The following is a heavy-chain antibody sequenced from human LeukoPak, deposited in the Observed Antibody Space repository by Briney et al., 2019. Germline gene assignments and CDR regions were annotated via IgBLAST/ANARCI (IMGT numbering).Heavy chain of an antibody. V-gene: IGHV4-59*01. CDR2: IYYSGST. D-gene: IGHD6-19*01. CDR1: GGSISSYY. Sequence: SETLSLTCTVSGGSISSYYWSWIRQPPGKGLEWIGYIYYSGSTNYNPSLKSRVTISVDTSKNQFSLKLSSVTAADTAVYYCAGQWLVPGGWFDPWGQGTLVTVSS. J-gene: IGHJ5*02. CDR3: AGQWLVPGGWFDP.